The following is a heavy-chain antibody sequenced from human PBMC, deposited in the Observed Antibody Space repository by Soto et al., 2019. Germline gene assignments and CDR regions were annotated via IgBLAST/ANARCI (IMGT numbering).Heavy chain of an antibody. CDR2: IIPIFGTA. J-gene: IGHJ3*02. CDR3: ARSRVTYYYDRSAVDI. CDR1: GGTFSSYA. D-gene: IGHD3-22*01. V-gene: IGHV1-69*01. Sequence: QVQLVQSGAEVKKPGSSVQFSCKAPGGTFSSYAISWVRQAPGQGLEWMGGIIPIFGTANYAQKFQGRVTITADESTSTAYMELSSLRSEDTAVYYCARSRVTYYYDRSAVDIWGQGTMVTVSS.